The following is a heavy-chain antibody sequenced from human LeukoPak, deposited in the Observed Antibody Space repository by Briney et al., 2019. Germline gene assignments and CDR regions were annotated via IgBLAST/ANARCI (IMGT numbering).Heavy chain of an antibody. CDR2: TEPGTGS. Sequence: GGSLRLSCAASGFTFSTYSMNWVRLAPGKGLEWVSPTEPGTGSIADPVQCRFTISRDNAPNSLYLQMNSLRVEDTAVYYCARDYRGAYGYRYVDHWGRGTLVTVSS. V-gene: IGHV3-21*01. J-gene: IGHJ2*01. D-gene: IGHD3-10*01. CDR1: GFTFSTYS. CDR3: ARDYRGAYGYRYVDH.